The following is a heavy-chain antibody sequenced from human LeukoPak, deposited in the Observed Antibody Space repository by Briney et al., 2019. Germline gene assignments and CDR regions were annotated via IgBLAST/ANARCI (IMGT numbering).Heavy chain of an antibody. CDR1: GGTFSSYA. Sequence: GASVKVSCKASGGTFSSYAISGVRQAPGQGLEWMGRIIPILGIANYAQKFQGRVTITADKSTSTAYMELSSLRSEDTAVYYCARDSDSSGYNWFDPWGQGTLVTVSS. V-gene: IGHV1-69*04. D-gene: IGHD3-22*01. CDR2: IIPILGIA. J-gene: IGHJ5*02. CDR3: ARDSDSSGYNWFDP.